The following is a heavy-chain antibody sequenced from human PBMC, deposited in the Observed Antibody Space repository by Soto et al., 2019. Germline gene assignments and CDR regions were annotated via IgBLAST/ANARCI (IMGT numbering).Heavy chain of an antibody. CDR2: IWYDGSNK. J-gene: IGHJ4*02. Sequence: QVQLGESGGGVVQPGRSLRLSCAASGFTFSSYGMHWVRQAPGKGLEWVAVIWYDGSNKYYADSVKGRFTISRDNSKNTLYLQMNSLRAEDTAVYYCARDVTDYDFWSGYYGYWGQGTLVTVSS. CDR3: ARDVTDYDFWSGYYGY. D-gene: IGHD3-3*01. CDR1: GFTFSSYG. V-gene: IGHV3-33*01.